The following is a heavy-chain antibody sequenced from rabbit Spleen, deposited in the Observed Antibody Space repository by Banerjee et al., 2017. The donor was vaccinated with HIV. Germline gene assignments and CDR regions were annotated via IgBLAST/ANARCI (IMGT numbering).Heavy chain of an antibody. J-gene: IGHJ4*01. D-gene: IGHD2-1*01. V-gene: IGHV1S45*01. Sequence: QEQLEESGGGLVQPEGSLTLACTASGFSFISSYYMCWVRQAPGKGLEWIACIDTGFGGTTYYASWAKGRFTCSKASSTTVTLQMTSLTVADTATYFCARDLTNVIGWNLGWWGQGTLVTVS. CDR1: GFSFISSYY. CDR3: ARDLTNVIGWNLGW. CDR2: IDTGFGGTT.